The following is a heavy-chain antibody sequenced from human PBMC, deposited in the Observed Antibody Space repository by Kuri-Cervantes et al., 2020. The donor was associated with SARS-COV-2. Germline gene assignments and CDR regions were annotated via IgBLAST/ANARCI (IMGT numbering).Heavy chain of an antibody. V-gene: IGHV3-15*01. CDR3: ARDGRSGTVTEVDWFDP. D-gene: IGHD4-11*01. CDR2: IKSKTDGGTT. CDR1: GFTFSTYS. J-gene: IGHJ5*02. Sequence: LSLTCAASGFTFSTYSMTWVRQAPGKGLEWVGRIKSKTDGGTTDYAAPVKGRFTISRDDSKNTLYLQMNSLKTEDTAVYYRARDGRSGTVTEVDWFDPWGQGTLVTVSS.